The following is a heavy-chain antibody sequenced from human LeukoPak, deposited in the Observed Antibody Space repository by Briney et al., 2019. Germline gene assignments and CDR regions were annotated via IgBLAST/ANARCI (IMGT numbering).Heavy chain of an antibody. J-gene: IGHJ5*02. D-gene: IGHD3/OR15-3a*01. CDR2: MNHNSCNT. CDR3: ARRTRPEGFDP. CDR1: GYTFTSYD. Sequence: AASVKLSCNASGYTFTSYDINWVRQATGQGLEWMGGMNHNSCNTGYAQKFQGSVTITRNTSISTAYMELSNLRSEDTAVYYCARRTRPEGFDPWGQGTLVTVSS. V-gene: IGHV1-8*01.